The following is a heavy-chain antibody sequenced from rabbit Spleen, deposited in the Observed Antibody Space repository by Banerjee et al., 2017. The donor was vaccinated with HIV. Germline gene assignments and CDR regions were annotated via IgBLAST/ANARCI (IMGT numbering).Heavy chain of an antibody. CDR3: ARDLVAVIGWNFNL. D-gene: IGHD1-1*01. J-gene: IGHJ4*01. CDR1: GFYFSSSYY. CDR2: MYPDGVGST. V-gene: IGHV1S40*01. Sequence: QSLEESGGDMVKPGASLTLTCTASGFYFSSSYYMCWVRQAPGKGLEWIGCMYPDGVGSTDYASWAKGRFTMSRISSTTVTLQMTSLTAADTATYFCARDLVAVIGWNFNLWGQGTLVTVS.